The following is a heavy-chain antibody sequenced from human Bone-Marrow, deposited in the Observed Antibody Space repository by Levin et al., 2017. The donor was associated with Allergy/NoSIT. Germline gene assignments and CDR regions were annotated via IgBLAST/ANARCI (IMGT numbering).Heavy chain of an antibody. CDR1: GFTFRSYA. J-gene: IGHJ4*02. CDR3: ASRVARSEGPYYYFDQ. CDR2: ISDSGGGT. V-gene: IGHV3-23*01. D-gene: IGHD6-19*01. Sequence: GGSLRLSCAASGFTFRSYAMNWVRQAPGKGLEWVSGISDSGGGTYYADSVKGRFTISRDNSKNTVYLQMNSLRAEDTAVYYCASRVARSEGPYYYFDQWGQGTLVTVSS.